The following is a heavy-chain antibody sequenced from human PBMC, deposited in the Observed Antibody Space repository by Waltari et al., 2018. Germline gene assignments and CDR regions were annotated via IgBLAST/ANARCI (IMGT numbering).Heavy chain of an antibody. Sequence: QITLKESGPTLVKPTQTLTLTYTFSGFPLSTSGVGVGWIRQPPGKALEWLALIYWDDDKRYSPSLKSRLTITKDTSKNQVVLTMTNMDPVDTATYYCVHEKLELRVFDYWGQGTLVTVSS. V-gene: IGHV2-5*02. CDR3: VHEKLELRVFDY. J-gene: IGHJ4*02. CDR2: IYWDDDK. CDR1: GFPLSTSGVG. D-gene: IGHD1-7*01.